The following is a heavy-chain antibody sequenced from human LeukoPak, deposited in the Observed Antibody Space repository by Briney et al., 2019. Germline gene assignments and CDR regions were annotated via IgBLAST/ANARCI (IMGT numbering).Heavy chain of an antibody. D-gene: IGHD2-15*01. J-gene: IGHJ6*02. V-gene: IGHV4-39*07. CDR1: GGSTSSSSYY. CDR3: ASRILGSYYYGMDV. Sequence: SETLSLTCTVSGGSTSSSSYYWGWIRQPPGKGLEWIGSIYHSGSSYYSPSLKSRVTISVDTSKNQFSLKLNSVTAADTAVYYCASRILGSYYYGMDVWGQGTTVTVSS. CDR2: IYHSGSS.